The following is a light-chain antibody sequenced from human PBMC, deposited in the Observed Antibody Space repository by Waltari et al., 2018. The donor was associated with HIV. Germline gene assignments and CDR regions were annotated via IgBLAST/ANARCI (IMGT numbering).Light chain of an antibody. J-gene: IGKJ5*01. V-gene: IGKV3-11*01. CDR2: EAT. Sequence: EIVLTQSPATLSLSPGEGATLSCRASQSISSYLGWYQQKPGQAPRLLIYEATNRATGIPARFSGRGSGTDFTLTISSLDPEDFAVYYCQQRATWPVTFGQGTRLEIK. CDR1: QSISSY. CDR3: QQRATWPVT.